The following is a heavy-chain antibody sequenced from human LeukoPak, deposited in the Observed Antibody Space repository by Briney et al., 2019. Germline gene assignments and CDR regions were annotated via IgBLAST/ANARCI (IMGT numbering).Heavy chain of an antibody. CDR3: AADTPVPLAQVDY. V-gene: IGHV3-15*01. CDR1: GFTFTNAW. Sequence: GGSLRLSCAVSGFTFTNAWMNWVRQAPGKGLEWVGRVRAKTDGGTIEYAAPVKGRFSISRDDSTDTVYLQMSSLKSEDTAVYYCAADTPVPLAQVDYWGQGALVTVSS. D-gene: IGHD2/OR15-2a*01. CDR2: VRAKTDGGTI. J-gene: IGHJ4*02.